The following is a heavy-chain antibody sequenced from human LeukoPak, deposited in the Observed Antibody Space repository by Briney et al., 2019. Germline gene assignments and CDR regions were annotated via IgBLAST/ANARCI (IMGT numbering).Heavy chain of an antibody. V-gene: IGHV3-53*01. Sequence: GGSLRLSCAASGFTVRSNYMSWVRQAPGKRLEWVSVIYTGGNIYYADSVKGRFTISRDSSKNTLYLHMNSLRAEDTAVYFCARMYDSFPDYWGQGTLVTVSS. CDR1: GFTVRSNY. CDR2: IYTGGNI. CDR3: ARMYDSFPDY. D-gene: IGHD3-22*01. J-gene: IGHJ4*02.